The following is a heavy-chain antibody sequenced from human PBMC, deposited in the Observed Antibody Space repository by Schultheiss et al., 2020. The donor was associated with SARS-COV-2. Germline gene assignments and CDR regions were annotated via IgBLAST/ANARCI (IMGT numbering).Heavy chain of an antibody. J-gene: IGHJ4*02. CDR3: ARDWCLYCSSTSCYYSDY. V-gene: IGHV1-46*01. D-gene: IGHD2-2*01. CDR1: GYTFTSYY. Sequence: ASVKVSCKASGYTFTSYYMHWVRQAPGQGLEWMGIINPSGGSKSYAQKFQGRVTMTRDTSTSTVYMELSSLRSEDTAVYYYARDWCLYCSSTSCYYSDYWGQGTLVTVSS. CDR2: INPSGGSK.